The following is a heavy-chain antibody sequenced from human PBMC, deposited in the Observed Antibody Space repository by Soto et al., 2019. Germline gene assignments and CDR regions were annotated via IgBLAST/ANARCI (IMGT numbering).Heavy chain of an antibody. V-gene: IGHV3-66*01. CDR1: GFIVSSDY. J-gene: IGHJ4*02. CDR2: IYHTGGT. Sequence: EVQLVESGGGLVQPGGSLRLSCAVSGFIVSSDYISWVRQAPGKGLEWVSVIYHTGGTFYADSVKGRFTISRDNSKNTVYLQMNSLRAEDMAMYYWARATWDYWGQGTLVTVSS. CDR3: ARATWDY.